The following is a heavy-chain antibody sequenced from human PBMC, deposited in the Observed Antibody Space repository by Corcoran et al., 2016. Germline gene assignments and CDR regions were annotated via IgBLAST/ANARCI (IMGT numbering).Heavy chain of an antibody. CDR1: GGSISSSSYY. V-gene: IGHV4-39*07. D-gene: IGHD1-26*01. Sequence: QLQLQESGPGLVKPSETLSLTCTVSGGSISSSSYYWGWIRQPPGKGLEWIGSIYYSGSTYYNPSLKSRVTISVDTSKNQFSLKLSSVTAADTAVYYCARDLGSGSYYPFDYWGQGTLVTVSS. J-gene: IGHJ4*02. CDR3: ARDLGSGSYYPFDY. CDR2: IYYSGST.